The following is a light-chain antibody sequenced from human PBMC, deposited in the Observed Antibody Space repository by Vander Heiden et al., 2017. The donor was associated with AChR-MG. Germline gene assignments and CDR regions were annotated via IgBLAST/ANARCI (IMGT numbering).Light chain of an antibody. V-gene: IGKV2-30*02. Sequence: DVVMTQSPRSLPVTLGQPASISCRSSHRLVHSDGNIYLNWYHQRPGQSPRRLIYKGSNRDSGVPHRFSGSGSGTDFTLKISGVEAEDVGIYHCRQSKYGPFTFGHGTKLDIK. CDR1: HRLVHSDGNIY. J-gene: IGKJ3*01. CDR2: KGS. CDR3: RQSKYGPFT.